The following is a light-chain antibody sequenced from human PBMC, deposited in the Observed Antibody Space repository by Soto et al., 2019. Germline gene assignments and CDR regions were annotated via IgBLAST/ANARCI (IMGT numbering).Light chain of an antibody. CDR1: SGHSNYA. CDR3: QTWGSGIVV. CDR2: LNSDGSH. J-gene: IGLJ2*01. Sequence: QLVLTQSPSASASLGASVKPTCTLSSGHSNYAIAWHQQQSEKGPRYPMKLNSDGSHSKGDGIPDRFSGSSSGAERYLTISSLQSEDEADYYCQTWGSGIVVFGGGTKLTVL. V-gene: IGLV4-69*01.